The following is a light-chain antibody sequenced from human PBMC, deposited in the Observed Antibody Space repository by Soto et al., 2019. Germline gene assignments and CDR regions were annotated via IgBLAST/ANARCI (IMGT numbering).Light chain of an antibody. CDR2: GAS. CDR1: QNIGNK. Sequence: IVMTQSPGTLSLSTGERATLSCRASQNIGNKVGWYQQKPGQAPRLLIYGASTRATGIPVRFSGSGSGTEFTLAISSLQSEDFAVYYCQQRSNWPPITFGQGTRLEI. V-gene: IGKV3-15*01. CDR3: QQRSNWPPIT. J-gene: IGKJ5*01.